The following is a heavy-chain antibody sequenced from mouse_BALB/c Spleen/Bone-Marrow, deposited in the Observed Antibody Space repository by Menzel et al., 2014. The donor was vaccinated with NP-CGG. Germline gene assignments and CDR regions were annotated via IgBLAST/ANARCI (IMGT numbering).Heavy chain of an antibody. Sequence: QVQLKQSGAKLVRPGVSVKISCKGSGYTFTDHAMHWVKRSHAKSLEWIGLISGYYGDAIYNQKFKGKATMTVDKSSSTAYMELARLTFEDSAIYYCARSGKVRNAMDYWGQGTSVTVSS. CDR3: ARSGKVRNAMDY. CDR2: ISGYYGDA. D-gene: IGHD2-14*01. J-gene: IGHJ4*01. V-gene: IGHV1S137*01. CDR1: GYTFTDHA.